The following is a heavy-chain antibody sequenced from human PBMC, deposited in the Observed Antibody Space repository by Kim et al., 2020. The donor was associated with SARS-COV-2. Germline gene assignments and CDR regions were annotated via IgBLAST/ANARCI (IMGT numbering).Heavy chain of an antibody. J-gene: IGHJ4*02. V-gene: IGHV3-23*01. CDR3: AKEVGYGDCFFGGFDY. CDR1: GFTFSSYA. D-gene: IGHD2-21*02. CDR2: ISGSGGST. Sequence: GGSLRLSCAASGFTFSSYAMSWVRQAPGKGLEWVSAISGSGGSTYYADSVKGRFTISRDNSKNTLYLQMNSLRAEDTAVYYCAKEVGYGDCFFGGFDYWGQGTMVTVSS.